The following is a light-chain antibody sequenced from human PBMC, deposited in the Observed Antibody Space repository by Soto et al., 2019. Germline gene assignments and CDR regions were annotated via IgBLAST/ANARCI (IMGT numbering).Light chain of an antibody. J-gene: IGKJ5*01. Sequence: EIVLTQSPGTLSLSPGERATLSCRASQRIRSTYLAWYQQKPGQAPRLLIYDGYSRATGSPDTFSGSGSGTDFTLTISRLEPEDFAVYYCQQYGSLPITFGQGTRLGIK. V-gene: IGKV3-20*01. CDR2: DGY. CDR3: QQYGSLPIT. CDR1: QRIRSTY.